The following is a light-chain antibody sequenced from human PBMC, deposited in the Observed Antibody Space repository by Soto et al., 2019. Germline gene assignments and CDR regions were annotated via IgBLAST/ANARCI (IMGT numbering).Light chain of an antibody. J-gene: IGKJ1*01. V-gene: IGKV1-5*03. Sequence: DIQMTQSPSTLSASVGDSVSINCRASQSISAWLAWYQQKPGKAPRLLIYKASTLEIGVPSRFSGSGSGTEFTLTISSLQPDDVAIYYCQQDNDYSWTVGQGTKVDLK. CDR2: KAS. CDR1: QSISAW. CDR3: QQDNDYSWT.